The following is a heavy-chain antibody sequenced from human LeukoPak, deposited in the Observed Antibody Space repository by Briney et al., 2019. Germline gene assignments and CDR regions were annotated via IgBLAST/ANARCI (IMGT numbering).Heavy chain of an antibody. D-gene: IGHD1/OR15-1a*01. CDR2: ISAYNGNT. J-gene: IGHJ5*02. V-gene: IGHV1-18*01. CDR1: GGTFSSYA. Sequence: ASVKVSCKASGGTFSSYAISWVRQAPGQGLEWMGWISAYNGNTNYAQKLQGRVTMTTDTSTSTAYMELRSLRSDDTAVYYCARVNPAITGTLGEFDPWGQGTLVTVSS. CDR3: ARVNPAITGTLGEFDP.